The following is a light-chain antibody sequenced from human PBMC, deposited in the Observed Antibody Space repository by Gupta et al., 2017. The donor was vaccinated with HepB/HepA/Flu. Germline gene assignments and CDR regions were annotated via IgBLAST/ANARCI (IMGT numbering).Light chain of an antibody. CDR3: WLSYGESRV. CDR2: NTN. J-gene: IGLJ3*02. CDR1: TGTVASDHF. Sequence: QAVLSQEPSLTVSPGGTVPLTCGSTTGTVASDHFPYWLQQKPGQAPRTLIYNTNYRHSWTPARFSGSLSGGKAALTLSGAQPEEEADYYCWLSYGESRVFGGGTKLTVL. V-gene: IGLV7-46*01.